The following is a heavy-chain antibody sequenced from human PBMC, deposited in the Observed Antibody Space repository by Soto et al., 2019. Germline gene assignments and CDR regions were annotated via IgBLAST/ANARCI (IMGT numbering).Heavy chain of an antibody. Sequence: QVQLQQWGAGLLKPSETLSLNCAVTGGSLSGYYWSWIRQPPGKGLEWIGEVKDGGHTNYSPSRRGRVSISSATPNNQCPLRPNSGTAADTGVYYCARGHGGVVATHWDQGSLVTVSS. J-gene: IGHJ4*02. CDR1: GGSLSGYY. CDR3: ARGHGGVVATH. D-gene: IGHD5-12*01. CDR2: VKDGGHT. V-gene: IGHV4-34*01.